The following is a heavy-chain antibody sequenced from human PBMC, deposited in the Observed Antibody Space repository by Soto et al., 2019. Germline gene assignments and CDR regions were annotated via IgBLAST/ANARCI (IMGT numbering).Heavy chain of an antibody. CDR2: ISAYNGNT. Sequence: QVQLVQSGAEVKKPGASVKVSCKASGYTFSGYGINWVRQAPGQGLEWMGWISAYNGNTKYAQKFQGRVTMPTDTSTSTDHMELRSLRSDDTAVYFCARSSSDYGDDGLSLGYWGQGTLVTVSS. CDR3: ARSSSDYGDDGLSLGY. V-gene: IGHV1-18*01. D-gene: IGHD4-17*01. J-gene: IGHJ4*02. CDR1: GYTFSGYG.